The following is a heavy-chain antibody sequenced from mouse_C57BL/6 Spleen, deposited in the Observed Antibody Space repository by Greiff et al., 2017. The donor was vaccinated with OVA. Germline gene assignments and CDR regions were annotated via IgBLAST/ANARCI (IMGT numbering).Heavy chain of an antibody. J-gene: IGHJ1*03. V-gene: IGHV3-6*01. CDR3: ARGRWYFDV. CDR1: GYSITSGYY. Sequence: EVKLQESGPGPVKPSQSLSLTCSVTGYSITSGYYWNWIRQFPGNKLEWMGYISYDGSNNYNPSLKNRISITRDTSKNQFFLKVNSVTTEDTATYYCARGRWYFDVWGTGTTVTVSS. CDR2: ISYDGSN.